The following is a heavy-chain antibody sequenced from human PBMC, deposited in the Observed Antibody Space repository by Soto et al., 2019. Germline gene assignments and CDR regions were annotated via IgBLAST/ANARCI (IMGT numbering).Heavy chain of an antibody. J-gene: IGHJ4*02. CDR2: INGDGSST. V-gene: IGHV3-74*01. CDR1: GFTFNNYW. D-gene: IGHD3-16*01. Sequence: EVQLVESGGTLVQPGGSLRRSCAASGFTFNNYWMHWVRQAPGKGLVWVSRINGDGSSTNYAESVKGRFTISRDNAKNTVYLQMNSLRAEDSAVYYCARGGRGGFDYWGQGTLVTVSS. CDR3: ARGGRGGFDY.